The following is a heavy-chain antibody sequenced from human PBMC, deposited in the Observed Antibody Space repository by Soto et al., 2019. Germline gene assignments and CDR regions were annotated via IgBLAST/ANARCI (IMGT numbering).Heavy chain of an antibody. CDR2: INPDTGDT. J-gene: IGHJ5*02. CDR3: ARGPYKNWFAP. Sequence: GASVKVSCKASGYTFTAYYIHWVRQAPGQGLEWMGWINPDTGDTRSVRKFQGRVTMTRDTSITTASMVLSRLTTDDTAVYYCARGPYKNWFAPWGQGTLVTVSS. D-gene: IGHD1-1*01. CDR1: GYTFTAYY. V-gene: IGHV1-2*02.